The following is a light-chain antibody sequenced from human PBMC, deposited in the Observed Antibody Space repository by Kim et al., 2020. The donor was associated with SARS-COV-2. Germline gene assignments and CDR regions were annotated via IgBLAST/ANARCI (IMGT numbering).Light chain of an antibody. CDR1: SSDVGSYTL. CDR3: CSYAGTTTYWV. Sequence: QSITISCTGTSSDVGSYTLVSWYQQFPGRAPKLMIYEGNKRPSGVSNRFSGSKSGNTASLTISGLQAEDEADYYCCSYAGTTTYWVFGGGTQLTVL. CDR2: EGN. V-gene: IGLV2-23*01. J-gene: IGLJ3*02.